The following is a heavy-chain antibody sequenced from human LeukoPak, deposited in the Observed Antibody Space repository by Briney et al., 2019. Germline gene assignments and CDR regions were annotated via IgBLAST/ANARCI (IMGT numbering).Heavy chain of an antibody. D-gene: IGHD4-17*01. J-gene: IGHJ3*02. Sequence: SETLSLTCTVSGGSISSYYWTWLRQPPGKGLEWIGYIYYSGSTNYNPSLKSRVSVSLETSKNQFSLKLRSVTAADTAVYYCARRFAVNPRYAFDIWGQGTMVTVSS. CDR1: GGSISSYY. V-gene: IGHV4-59*08. CDR2: IYYSGST. CDR3: ARRFAVNPRYAFDI.